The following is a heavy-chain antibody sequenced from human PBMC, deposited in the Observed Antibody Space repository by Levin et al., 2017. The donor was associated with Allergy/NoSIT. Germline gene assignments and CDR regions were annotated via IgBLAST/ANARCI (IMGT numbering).Heavy chain of an antibody. D-gene: IGHD3-10*01. CDR1: GYTFTSYY. CDR3: TRDPHYYGSGSYYNEGAFDI. J-gene: IGHJ3*02. V-gene: IGHV1-46*01. Sequence: ASVKVSCKASGYTFTSYYMHWVRQAPGQGLEWMGIINPSGGSTSYAQKFQGRVTMTRDTSTSTVYMELSSLRSEDTAVYYCTRDPHYYGSGSYYNEGAFDIWGQGRMVTVSS. CDR2: INPSGGST.